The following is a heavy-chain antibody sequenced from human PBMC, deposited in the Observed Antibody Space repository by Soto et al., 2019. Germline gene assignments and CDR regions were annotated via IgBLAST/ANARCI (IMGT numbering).Heavy chain of an antibody. V-gene: IGHV3-48*02. CDR2: ISGGGRPI. Sequence: ESGGGSVQPGGSLRLSCAASGFTFSTFSMNWVRQAPGRGLEWISYISGGGRPISYAGSVKGRFTISRDNAKNSLYLQMDSLTDEDTAVYYCARDLGWAFDSWGQGTLVTVSS. D-gene: IGHD6-19*01. CDR1: GFTFSTFS. J-gene: IGHJ4*02. CDR3: ARDLGWAFDS.